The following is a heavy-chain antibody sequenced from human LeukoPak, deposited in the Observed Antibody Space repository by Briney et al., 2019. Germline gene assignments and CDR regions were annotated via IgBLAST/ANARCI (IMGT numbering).Heavy chain of an antibody. D-gene: IGHD6-13*01. Sequence: SETLSLACNVSGYSISSGYYWAWIRQSPGKGLEWIGSIYHSGSTYYNPSLKSRVTMSVDTSKKQFSLNLSSVTAADTAVYYCATTPREYSSTWYYFDYWGQGILVTVSS. CDR2: IYHSGST. CDR1: GYSISSGYY. J-gene: IGHJ4*02. V-gene: IGHV4-38-2*02. CDR3: ATTPREYSSTWYYFDY.